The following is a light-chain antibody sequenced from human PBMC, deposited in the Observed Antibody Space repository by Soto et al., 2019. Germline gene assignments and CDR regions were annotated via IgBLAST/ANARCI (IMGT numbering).Light chain of an antibody. CDR3: NENYTRSILV. CDR1: SSDIGAHNF. Sequence: QSVLTQPASVSGSPGQAITVSCSGTSSDIGAHNFVSWYQQHPGKAPKLIIYEVINRPSGVSDRFSGSKSGNTASLTISGLQSEVEADYYCNENYTRSILVF. V-gene: IGLV2-14*03. J-gene: IGLJ1*01. CDR2: EVI.